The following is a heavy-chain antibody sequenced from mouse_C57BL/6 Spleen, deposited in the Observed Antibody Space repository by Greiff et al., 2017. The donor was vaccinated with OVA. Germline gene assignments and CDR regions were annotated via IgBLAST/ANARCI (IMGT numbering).Heavy chain of an antibody. V-gene: IGHV1-59*01. J-gene: IGHJ4*01. CDR1: GYTFTSYW. CDR2: IDPSDSYT. D-gene: IGHD2-5*01. Sequence: VKLQQPGAELVRPGTSVKLSCKASGYTFTSYWMHWVKQMPGQGLEWIGVIDPSDSYTNYNQKFKGKATLTVDTSSSTAYMQLSSLTSEDSAVYYCARVGYSNYAMDYWGQGTSVTVSS. CDR3: ARVGYSNYAMDY.